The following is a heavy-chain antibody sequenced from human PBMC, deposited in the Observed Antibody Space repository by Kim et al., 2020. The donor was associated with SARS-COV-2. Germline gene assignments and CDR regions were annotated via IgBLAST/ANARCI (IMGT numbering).Heavy chain of an antibody. CDR3: ARRNYYDSSGYYSGGGEFDY. CDR2: IKQDGSEK. CDR1: GFTFSSYW. V-gene: IGHV3-7*03. J-gene: IGHJ4*02. Sequence: GGSLRLSCAASGFTFSSYWMSWVRQAPGKGLEWVANIKQDGSEKYYVDSVKGRFTISRDNAKNSLYLQMNSLRAEDTAVYYCARRNYYDSSGYYSGGGEFDYWGQGTLVTVSS. D-gene: IGHD3-22*01.